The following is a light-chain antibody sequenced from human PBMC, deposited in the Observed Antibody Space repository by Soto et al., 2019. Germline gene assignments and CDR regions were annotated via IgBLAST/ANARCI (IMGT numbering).Light chain of an antibody. CDR1: QSLLHSNGYNY. J-gene: IGKJ3*01. CDR3: MQALQTPVT. Sequence: DIVMTQSALSLPVTPGEPASISCRSSQSLLHSNGYNYLDWYLQKPGQSPQLLIYLGSNRASGVPDRFSGSGSGTDFTLKISRVEAEDVGVYYCMQALQTPVTFGPGTKVDIK. CDR2: LGS. V-gene: IGKV2-28*01.